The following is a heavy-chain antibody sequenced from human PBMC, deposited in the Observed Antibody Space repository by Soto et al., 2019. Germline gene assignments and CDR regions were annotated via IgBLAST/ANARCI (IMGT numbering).Heavy chain of an antibody. CDR2: FDPEDGET. V-gene: IGHV1-24*01. J-gene: IGHJ6*02. CDR3: ATDSGYDWKYGMDV. CDR1: GYTLTELS. Sequence: QVQLVQSGAEVKKPGASVKVSCKVSGYTLTELSMHWLRQAPGKGLEWMGGFDPEDGETIYAQKFQGRVTMTEHTSTDTAYMELSSLRSEDTAVYYCATDSGYDWKYGMDVWGQGTTVTVSS. D-gene: IGHD5-12*01.